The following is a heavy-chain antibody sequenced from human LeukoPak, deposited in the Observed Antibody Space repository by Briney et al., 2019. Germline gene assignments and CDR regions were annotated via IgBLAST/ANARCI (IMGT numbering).Heavy chain of an antibody. CDR1: GDSINSGGYY. Sequence: PSEALSLTCTVSGDSINSGGYYWSWIRQHPGKGLEWIGYIYYSGSTYYSPSLKSRVTISVDTSKNQFSLNLYSVTAADTAVYHCARGYCTTGVCYPFDYWGQGTLVTVSS. J-gene: IGHJ4*02. CDR2: IYYSGST. D-gene: IGHD2-8*01. CDR3: ARGYCTTGVCYPFDY. V-gene: IGHV4-31*03.